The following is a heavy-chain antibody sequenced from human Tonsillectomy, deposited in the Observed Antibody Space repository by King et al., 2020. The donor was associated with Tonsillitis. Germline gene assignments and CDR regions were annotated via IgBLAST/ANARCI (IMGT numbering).Heavy chain of an antibody. CDR1: GGSITNYY. V-gene: IGHV4-4*07. Sequence: VQLQESGPGLVKPSETLSLTCTVSGGSITNYYWRWIRQPAGKGLAWIGRIYATGRFNTKYNPSLKSRVTLSVDTSKNQFSLTLSSVTAADTAVYFCARDTVGISAAGVVWGQGTVVTISS. CDR3: ARDTVGISAAGVV. D-gene: IGHD6-13*01. J-gene: IGHJ3*01. CDR2: IYATGRFNT.